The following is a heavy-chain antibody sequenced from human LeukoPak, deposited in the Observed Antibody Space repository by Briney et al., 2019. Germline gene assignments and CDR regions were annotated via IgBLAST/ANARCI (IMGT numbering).Heavy chain of an antibody. D-gene: IGHD4-17*01. J-gene: IGHJ4*01. CDR3: AKDYVDYNFDY. CDR2: LSYDGNNK. V-gene: IGHV3-30*18. CDR1: GFTFSRYR. Sequence: GGPLRLSCAASGFTFSRYRMHCLRHAPGKGLEWGAVLSYDGNNKYYADSVKGQYTITRDNSKNTLDLQMNDLRGEDRAVYYCAKDYVDYNFDYWGHGTRVAGSS.